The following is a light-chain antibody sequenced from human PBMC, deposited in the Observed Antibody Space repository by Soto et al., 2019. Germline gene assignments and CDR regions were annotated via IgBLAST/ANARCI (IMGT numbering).Light chain of an antibody. J-gene: IGLJ1*01. CDR2: SNN. CDR1: RSNIGTTA. V-gene: IGLV1-44*01. CDR3: AAWDDSLNGPRYV. Sequence: QSVLTQPPSASGTPGQRVTISCSGSRSNIGTTAVNWYQQLPGTAPKLLIDSNNQRPSGVPDRFSGSQSGTSASLAISGLQSEDEADYYCAAWDDSLNGPRYVFGTGTKVTVL.